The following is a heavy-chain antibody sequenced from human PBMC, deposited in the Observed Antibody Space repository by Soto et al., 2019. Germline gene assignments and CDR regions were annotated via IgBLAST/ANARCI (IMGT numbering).Heavy chain of an antibody. D-gene: IGHD6-13*01. CDR2: VYYSGST. CDR1: GGSIMHYH. J-gene: IGHJ4*02. Sequence: PSETLSLTCTVSGGSIMHYHWSWIRQPPGKGLEWIGYVYYSGSTNYNPSFRSRASLSVDMSKNQFSLKLTSVTAADTALYFCARDSSSLPYYFDSWGQGALVTVSS. V-gene: IGHV4-59*01. CDR3: ARDSSSLPYYFDS.